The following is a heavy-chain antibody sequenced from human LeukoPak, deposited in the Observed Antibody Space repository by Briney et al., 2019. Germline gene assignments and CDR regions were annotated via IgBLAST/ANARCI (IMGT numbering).Heavy chain of an antibody. Sequence: SETLSLTCTVSGGSISSYFWSWIRQPPGKGLEWIGYIYYSGSTNYNYNPSLKSRVTLSVDTSKNHFSLKLSSVTAAGTAVYYCARAYNYGSGSYSAFPYWGQGTLVTVSS. CDR2: IYYSGST. J-gene: IGHJ4*02. CDR3: ARAYNYGSGSYSAFPY. V-gene: IGHV4-59*01. D-gene: IGHD3-10*01. CDR1: GGSISSYF.